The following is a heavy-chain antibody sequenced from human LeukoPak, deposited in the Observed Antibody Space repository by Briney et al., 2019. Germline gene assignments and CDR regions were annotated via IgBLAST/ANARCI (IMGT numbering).Heavy chain of an antibody. J-gene: IGHJ4*02. Sequence: GGSLRLSCAASGFTFSSCSMSWVRQAPGKGLEWVSAISGSGGSTYYADSVKGRFTISRDNSKNTLYLQMNSLRAEDTAVYYCAKDSDPMLYYYDSSGYFDYWGQGTLVTVSS. CDR2: ISGSGGST. CDR1: GFTFSSCS. CDR3: AKDSDPMLYYYDSSGYFDY. V-gene: IGHV3-23*01. D-gene: IGHD3-22*01.